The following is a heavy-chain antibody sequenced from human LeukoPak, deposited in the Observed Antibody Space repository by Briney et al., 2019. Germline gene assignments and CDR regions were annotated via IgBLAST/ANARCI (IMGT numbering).Heavy chain of an antibody. CDR3: AKASIVGATTEALYFQH. V-gene: IGHV3-23*01. J-gene: IGHJ1*01. CDR1: GFTFSSYA. D-gene: IGHD1-26*01. CDR2: ISGSGGST. Sequence: GGSLRLSCAASGFTFSSYAMSWVRQAPGKGLEWVSAISGSGGSTYYTDSVKGRFTISRDNSKNTLYLQMNSLRAEDTAVYYCAKASIVGATTEALYFQHWGQGTLVTVSS.